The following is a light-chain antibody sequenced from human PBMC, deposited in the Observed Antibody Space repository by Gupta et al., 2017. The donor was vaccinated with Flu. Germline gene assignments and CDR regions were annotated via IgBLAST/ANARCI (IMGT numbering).Light chain of an antibody. V-gene: IGLV1-51*01. Sequence: QSVLTQPPSVSAAPGQKVTISCFGSSSNIGINYVSWYQHLPGTAPKLLIFDNHKRPSGIPDRFSGSKSGTSATLGITGLQTGDEADYYCGTWDNSLSAMVFGGGTKVTVL. CDR2: DNH. CDR3: GTWDNSLSAMV. J-gene: IGLJ2*01. CDR1: SSNIGINY.